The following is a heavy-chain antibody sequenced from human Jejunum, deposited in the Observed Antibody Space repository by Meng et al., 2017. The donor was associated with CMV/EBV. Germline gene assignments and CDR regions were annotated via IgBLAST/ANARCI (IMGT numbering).Heavy chain of an antibody. Sequence: SGVTVSSDYMSWVRQAPGKGLEWVSSIYIGSSTDYADSVKGRFTISRDNPNNTLNLQMNNLRAEDTALYYCARFSIVRTTNAFDIWGQGTMVTVSS. J-gene: IGHJ3*02. CDR1: GVTVSSDY. CDR3: ARFSIVRTTNAFDI. CDR2: IYIGSST. D-gene: IGHD1-26*01. V-gene: IGHV3-53*01.